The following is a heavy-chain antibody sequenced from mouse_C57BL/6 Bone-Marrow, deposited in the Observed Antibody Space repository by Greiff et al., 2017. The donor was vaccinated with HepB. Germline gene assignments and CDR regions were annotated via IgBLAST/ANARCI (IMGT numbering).Heavy chain of an antibody. J-gene: IGHJ3*01. Sequence: QVQLQQSGPELVKPGASVKISCKASGYAFSSSWMNWVKQRPGKGLEWIGRIYPGDGDTNANGTFKGKATLTADKSSSTANMQLSSLTSEDSAVYFCARDYSKGFAYWGQGTLVTVSA. V-gene: IGHV1-82*01. CDR2: IYPGDGDT. D-gene: IGHD2-5*01. CDR3: ARDYSKGFAY. CDR1: GYAFSSSW.